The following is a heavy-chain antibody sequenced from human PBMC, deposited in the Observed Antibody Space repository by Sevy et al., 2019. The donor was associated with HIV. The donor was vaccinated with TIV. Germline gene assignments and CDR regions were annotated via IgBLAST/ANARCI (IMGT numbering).Heavy chain of an antibody. D-gene: IGHD3-3*01. J-gene: IGHJ4*02. CDR1: GGTFSSYA. CDR3: AREAVLRFLEWPPAVYYFDY. CDR2: IIPIFGTA. Sequence: ASVKVSCKASGGTFSSYAISWVRQPPGQGLEWMGGIIPIFGTANYAQKFQGRVTITADKSTSTAYMELSSLRSEDTAVYYCAREAVLRFLEWPPAVYYFDYWGQGTLVTVSS. V-gene: IGHV1-69*06.